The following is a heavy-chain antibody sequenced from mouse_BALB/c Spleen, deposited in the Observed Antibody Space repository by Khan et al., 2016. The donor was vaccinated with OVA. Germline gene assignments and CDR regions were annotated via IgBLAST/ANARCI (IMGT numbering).Heavy chain of an antibody. D-gene: IGHD2-1*01. CDR3: AKGGNYVGYAMDY. V-gene: IGHV1-19*01. CDR2: INPYNGGT. CDR1: GYSFIDYA. J-gene: IGHJ4*01. Sequence: VQLQQSGPELVKPGASMKISCKASGYSFIDYALNWVKQSPGKNLEWIGLINPYNGGTTYNQKFKDKATFTVDTSSTTAYLELLSLTSEDSAVYYCAKGGNYVGYAMDYWGQGTSVTVSS.